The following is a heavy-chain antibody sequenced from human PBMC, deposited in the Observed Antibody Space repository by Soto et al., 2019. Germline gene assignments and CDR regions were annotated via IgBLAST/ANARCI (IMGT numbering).Heavy chain of an antibody. Sequence: VQLLESGGGLVQPGGSLRLSCVFSGFTFSSYGMHWVRQAPGKGLEWVAVIWYDGSNKYYADSVKGRFTISRDNSKNTLYLQMNSLRAEDTAVYYCARVYYDSSGYYSIDYWGQGTLVTVSS. CDR3: ARVYYDSSGYYSIDY. D-gene: IGHD3-22*01. V-gene: IGHV3-33*08. J-gene: IGHJ4*02. CDR2: IWYDGSNK. CDR1: GFTFSSYG.